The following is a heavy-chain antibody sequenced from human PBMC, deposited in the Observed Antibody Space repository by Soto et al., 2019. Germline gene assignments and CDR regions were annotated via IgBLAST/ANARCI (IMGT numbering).Heavy chain of an antibody. V-gene: IGHV3-48*02. D-gene: IGHD3-16*01. CDR2: ISSSSTTI. CDR1: GFIFSSYS. J-gene: IGHJ4*02. CDR3: SFYRPFGVHIYAWYY. Sequence: LRLSCAASGFIFSSYSMNWVRQAPGKGLEWVSYISSSSTTIYYADSVKGRLTISRDNAKNLLYLQMNSLRDEDTALYYCSFYRPFGVHIYAWYYWGPGSLVTVSS.